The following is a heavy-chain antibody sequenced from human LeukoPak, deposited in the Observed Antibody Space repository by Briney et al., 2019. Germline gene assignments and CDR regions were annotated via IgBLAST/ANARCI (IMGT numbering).Heavy chain of an antibody. J-gene: IGHJ4*02. V-gene: IGHV4-4*07. CDR2: LYFSRNN. Sequence: SETLSLTCSVSGDSMRNYYWNWLRQPAGKGLEWIARLYFSRNNDYNPSLRSRITVSLHESKNQFSLKLSSVTAADTAVYYCARESRIFEGDGYHMDYWGQGSLVTVST. CDR3: ARESRIFEGDGYHMDY. D-gene: IGHD2-21*02. CDR1: GDSMRNYY.